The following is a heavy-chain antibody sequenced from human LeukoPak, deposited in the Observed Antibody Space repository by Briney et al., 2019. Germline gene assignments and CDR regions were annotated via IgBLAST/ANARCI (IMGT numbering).Heavy chain of an antibody. D-gene: IGHD3-10*01. CDR3: ARRYYYNLGSFPFDF. CDR1: GGPFSGYF. V-gene: IGHV4-34*01. Sequence: SETLSLTCAVSGGPFSGYFWSWIRQPPGKRLEWIGEIHNSGTTNYNPSLNSRVTISEDTSKNQIYLNLRSVTAADTAVYYCARRYYYNLGSFPFDFWGQGTLVTVPS. J-gene: IGHJ4*02. CDR2: IHNSGTT.